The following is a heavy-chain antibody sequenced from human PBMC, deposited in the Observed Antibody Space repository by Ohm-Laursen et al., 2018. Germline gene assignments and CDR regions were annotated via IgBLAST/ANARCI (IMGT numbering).Heavy chain of an antibody. Sequence: SETLSLTCTVSGDSISGYYWSWIRQPPGKGLEWIGNTYYRGSTKYSPSLRSRVTISLDTSKNQVSLNLSSVAAADTAVYYCARALGGYPISYYYGMDVWGQGTTVTVSS. CDR2: TYYRGST. V-gene: IGHV4-59*01. D-gene: IGHD7-27*01. CDR3: ARALGGYPISYYYGMDV. J-gene: IGHJ6*02. CDR1: GDSISGYY.